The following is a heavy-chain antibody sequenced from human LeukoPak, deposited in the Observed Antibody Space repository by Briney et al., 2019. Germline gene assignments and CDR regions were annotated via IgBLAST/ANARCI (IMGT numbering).Heavy chain of an antibody. V-gene: IGHV3-48*03. D-gene: IGHD1/OR15-1a*01. CDR3: ARDPPPGIGTNWFDP. J-gene: IGHJ5*02. CDR2: ISSSGSTI. CDR1: GFTFSSYE. Sequence: QAGGSLRLSCAASGFTFSSYEMNWVRQAPGKGLEWVSYISSSGSTIYYADSVKGRFTISRDNAKNSLYLQMNSLRAEDTAVYYCARDPPPGIGTNWFDPWGQGTLVTVSS.